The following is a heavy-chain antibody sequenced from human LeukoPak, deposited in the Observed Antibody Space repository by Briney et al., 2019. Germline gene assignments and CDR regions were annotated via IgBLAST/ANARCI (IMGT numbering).Heavy chain of an antibody. CDR1: GYTFTGHY. Sequence: GASVKVSCNTSGYTFTGHYMHWVRQAPGQGLAWMGWINPNSGGTNYAQKFQGRVTMTRDTSVSTAYMELSRLRSDDTAVYYCARDLGGYDRYYYYYYYGMDVWGQGTTVTVSS. D-gene: IGHD5-12*01. CDR2: INPNSGGT. CDR3: ARDLGGYDRYYYYYYYGMDV. J-gene: IGHJ6*02. V-gene: IGHV1-2*02.